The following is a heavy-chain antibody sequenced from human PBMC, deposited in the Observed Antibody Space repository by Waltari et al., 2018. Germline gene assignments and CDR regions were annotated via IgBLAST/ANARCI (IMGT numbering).Heavy chain of an antibody. CDR3: AFYGTGSTGFDY. Sequence: ASWRGLEWGGRMTSRVNNVAITFAASVRGRLTISREDSEYMAFLQMDSLKTEETAVYYCAFYGTGSTGFDYWGRGTLVTVSS. V-gene: IGHV3-73*01. J-gene: IGHJ4*02. D-gene: IGHD1-7*01. CDR2: MTSRVNNVAI.